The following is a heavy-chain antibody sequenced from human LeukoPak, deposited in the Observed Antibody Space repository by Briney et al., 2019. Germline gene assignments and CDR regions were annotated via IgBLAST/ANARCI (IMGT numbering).Heavy chain of an antibody. CDR3: ARGKTYYYDSSGYNWSDP. D-gene: IGHD3-22*01. Sequence: PSETLSVTCTVSGGSISSYYWSWIRQPPGKGLEWIGYIYYSGSTNYNPSLKSRVTISVDTSKNQFSLKLSSVTAADTAVYYCARGKTYYYDSSGYNWSDPWGQGTLVTVSS. CDR1: GGSISSYY. J-gene: IGHJ5*02. V-gene: IGHV4-59*01. CDR2: IYYSGST.